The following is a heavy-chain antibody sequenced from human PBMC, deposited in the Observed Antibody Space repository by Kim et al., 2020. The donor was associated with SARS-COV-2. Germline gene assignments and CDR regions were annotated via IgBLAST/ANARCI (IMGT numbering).Heavy chain of an antibody. Sequence: ASVKVSCKASGYTFTSYYMHWVRQAPGQGLEWMGIINPSGGSTSYAQKFQGRVTMTRDTSTSTVYMELSSLRSEDTAVYYCARDGYYDSSGWGAFDIWGQWTMVTVSS. CDR3: ARDGYYDSSGWGAFDI. V-gene: IGHV1-46*01. CDR2: INPSGGST. J-gene: IGHJ3*02. D-gene: IGHD3-22*01. CDR1: GYTFTSYY.